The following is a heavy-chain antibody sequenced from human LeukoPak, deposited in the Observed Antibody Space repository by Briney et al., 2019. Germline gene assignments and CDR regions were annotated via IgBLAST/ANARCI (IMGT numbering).Heavy chain of an antibody. CDR2: IYSSGST. D-gene: IGHD3-10*01. CDR1: GGSIRSGDYY. V-gene: IGHV4-30-4*08. J-gene: IGHJ2*01. CDR3: ARRNYYASSWYFDL. Sequence: PSETLSLTCTVSGGSIRSGDYYWSWIRQPPGKGLECIGYIYSSGSTYYSPSLKSRIATSIDTSKNQFSLKLSSVTAADTATYYCARRNYYASSWYFDLWGRGTLVTVSS.